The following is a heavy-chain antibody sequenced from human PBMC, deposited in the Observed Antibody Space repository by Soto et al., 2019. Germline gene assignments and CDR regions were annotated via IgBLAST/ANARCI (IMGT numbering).Heavy chain of an antibody. CDR1: GFAFDDSA. CDR2: ISWNGANI. J-gene: IGHJ5*02. D-gene: IGHD6-6*01. V-gene: IGHV3-43D*04. CDR3: AKDGDASSSAKGIWFDH. Sequence: GGSLRLSCAASGFAFDDSAMHWVRQAPGKGLEWVSLISWNGANIYYADSMRGRFTVSRDNNKDSLYLQMKSLRPEDTALYYCAKDGDASSSAKGIWFDHWGQGTLVTVSS.